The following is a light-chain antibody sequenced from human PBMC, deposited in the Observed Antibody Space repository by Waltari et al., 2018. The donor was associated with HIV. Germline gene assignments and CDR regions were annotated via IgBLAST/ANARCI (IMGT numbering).Light chain of an antibody. CDR1: SNDVGGSNS. CDR3: QSYDSILSGWV. Sequence: QSALTQPRSVSGSPGQSVTISCTGTSNDVGGSNSVSWYQQHPDTAPQLIIYDVTTRPSGVPDRFSGSKSDNTASLTISGLQADDEADYYCQSYDSILSGWVFGGGTKLTVL. V-gene: IGLV2-11*01. J-gene: IGLJ3*02. CDR2: DVT.